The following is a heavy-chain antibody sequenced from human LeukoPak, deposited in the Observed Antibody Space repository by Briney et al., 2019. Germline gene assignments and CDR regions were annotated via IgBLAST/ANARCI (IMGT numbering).Heavy chain of an antibody. Sequence: VASVKVSCKASEGTFSSYAISWVRQAPGQGLEWMGRIIPIFGTANYAQKFQGRVTITTDESTSTAYMELSSLRSEDTAVYYCARDPGIAARGAFDYWGQGTLVTVSS. CDR1: EGTFSSYA. V-gene: IGHV1-69*05. J-gene: IGHJ4*02. D-gene: IGHD6-6*01. CDR3: ARDPGIAARGAFDY. CDR2: IIPIFGTA.